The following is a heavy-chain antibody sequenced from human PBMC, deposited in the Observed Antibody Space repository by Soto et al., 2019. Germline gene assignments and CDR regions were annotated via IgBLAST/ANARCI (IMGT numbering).Heavy chain of an antibody. V-gene: IGHV4-59*08. CDR2: IYYSGST. D-gene: IGHD6-19*01. Sequence: PSETLSLTCTVSGGSISSYYWSWIRQPPGKGLEWIGYIYYSGSTNYNPSLKSRVTISVDTSKNQFSLKLSSVTAADTAVYYCARHTYSSGWAYYYYYYGMDVWGQGTTVTVS. CDR1: GGSISSYY. J-gene: IGHJ6*02. CDR3: ARHTYSSGWAYYYYYYGMDV.